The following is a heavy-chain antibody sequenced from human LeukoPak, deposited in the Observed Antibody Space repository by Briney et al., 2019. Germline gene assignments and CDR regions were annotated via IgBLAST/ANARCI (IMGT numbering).Heavy chain of an antibody. CDR2: IYYSGST. Sequence: SETLSLTCTVSGGSISSSSYYWGWIRQPPGKGLEWIGSIYYSGSTYYNPSLKSRVTISVDTPKNQFSLKLSSVTAADTAVYYCARLFPGLVLGWFDPWGQGTLVTVSS. CDR1: GGSISSSSYY. J-gene: IGHJ5*02. D-gene: IGHD6-19*01. V-gene: IGHV4-39*07. CDR3: ARLFPGLVLGWFDP.